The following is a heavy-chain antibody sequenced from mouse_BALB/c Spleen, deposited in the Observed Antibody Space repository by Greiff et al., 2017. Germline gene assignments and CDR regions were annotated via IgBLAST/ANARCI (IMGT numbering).Heavy chain of an antibody. V-gene: IGHV2-9*02. D-gene: IGHD1-1*01. Sequence: QVQLQQSGPGLVAPSQSLSITCTVSGFSLTSYGVHWVRQPPGKGLEWLGVIWAGGSTNYNSALMSRLSISKDNSKSQVFLKMNSLQTDDTAMYYCARETYGSSPYYAMDYWGQGTSVTVSS. CDR3: ARETYGSSPYYAMDY. CDR1: GFSLTSYG. J-gene: IGHJ4*01. CDR2: IWAGGST.